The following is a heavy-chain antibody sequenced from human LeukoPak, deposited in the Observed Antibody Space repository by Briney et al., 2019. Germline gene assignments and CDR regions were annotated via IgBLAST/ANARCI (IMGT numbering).Heavy chain of an antibody. D-gene: IGHD5-24*01. CDR3: STGRDGYSYFDY. V-gene: IGHV3-15*01. Sequence: PGGSLGLSCAAWGFPFKTAWVSWVRRAPGRELGWVGRIKSKTDGGTIDHAAHEQGRLTISRDDSKNTLFLQMNGLKIEDTAVYYCSTGRDGYSYFDYWGRGTLVTVSS. CDR1: GFPFKTAW. CDR2: IKSKTDGGTI. J-gene: IGHJ4*02.